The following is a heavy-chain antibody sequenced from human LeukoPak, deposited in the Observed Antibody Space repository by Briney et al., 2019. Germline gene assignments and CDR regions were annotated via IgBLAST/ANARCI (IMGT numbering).Heavy chain of an antibody. CDR1: GYTFTYYY. CDR3: ARDPYGDNHLDY. V-gene: IGHV1-2*02. Sequence: ASVKVSCKASGYTFTYYYIHWVRQAPGQGLEWMGWINPDSGDTKYVQRFEGRVTMTRDTSISTAYIDLSSLRSDDTAVYYCARDPYGDNHLDYWGKGTMVTVSS. D-gene: IGHD4-17*01. CDR2: INPDSGDT. J-gene: IGHJ4*02.